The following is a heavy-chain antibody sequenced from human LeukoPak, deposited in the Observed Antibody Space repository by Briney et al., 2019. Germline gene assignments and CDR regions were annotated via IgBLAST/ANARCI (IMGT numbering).Heavy chain of an antibody. CDR1: GGSISSSSYY. Sequence: SETLSLTCTVSGGSISSSSYYWGWIRQPPGKGLEGIGSIYYSGSTYYNPSLKSRVTISVDTSKNQFSLKLSSVTAADTAVYYCALSGYYSNTVDYWGQGTLVTVSS. CDR2: IYYSGST. CDR3: ALSGYYSNTVDY. V-gene: IGHV4-39*07. D-gene: IGHD3-22*01. J-gene: IGHJ4*02.